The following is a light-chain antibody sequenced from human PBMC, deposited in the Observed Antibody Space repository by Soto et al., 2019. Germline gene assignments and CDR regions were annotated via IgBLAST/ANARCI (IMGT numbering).Light chain of an antibody. CDR3: QQHGSSRT. J-gene: IGKJ1*01. Sequence: EIVLTQSPGTPSLSPGERATLSCRASQSLGSSYLAWYQQKSGQAPRLLIYGASSRATGIPDRFSGSGSGTDFTLTISRLEPEDFAVYYCQQHGSSRTFGQGTKVDIK. V-gene: IGKV3-20*01. CDR2: GAS. CDR1: QSLGSSY.